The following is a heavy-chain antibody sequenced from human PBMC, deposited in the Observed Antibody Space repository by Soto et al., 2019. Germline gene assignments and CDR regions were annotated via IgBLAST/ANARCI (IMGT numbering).Heavy chain of an antibody. Sequence: GESLKISCKGSGYSFTSYWIGWVRQMPGKGLEWMGIIYPGDSDTRYSPSFQGQVTISADKSISTAYLQWSSLKASDTAMYYCARGRTVGDTRGRFDYWGQGTLVTVSS. CDR1: GYSFTSYW. D-gene: IGHD2-2*01. CDR2: IYPGDSDT. CDR3: ARGRTVGDTRGRFDY. J-gene: IGHJ4*02. V-gene: IGHV5-51*01.